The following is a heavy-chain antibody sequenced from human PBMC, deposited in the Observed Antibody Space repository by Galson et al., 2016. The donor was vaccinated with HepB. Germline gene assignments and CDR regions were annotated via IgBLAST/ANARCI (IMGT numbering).Heavy chain of an antibody. Sequence: SLRLSCAASGFTVSNNYMTWVRQAPGKELEWVSRVYSGGATNYADSVKGRFTTSRDSSKNTLYLQMNSLRVEDTAVYHCATSPSVGIWGQGTLVTVSS. CDR1: GFTVSNNY. J-gene: IGHJ4*02. V-gene: IGHV3-53*01. CDR3: ATSPSVGI. D-gene: IGHD5/OR15-5a*01. CDR2: VYSGGAT.